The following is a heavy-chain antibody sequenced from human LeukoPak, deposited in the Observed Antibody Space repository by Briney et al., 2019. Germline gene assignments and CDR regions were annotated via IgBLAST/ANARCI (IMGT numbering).Heavy chain of an antibody. D-gene: IGHD3-10*01. CDR1: GVSITNSDYY. Sequence: PSETLSLTCTVSGVSITNSDYYWVWIRQPPGRGLEWIGSMYQSGSTYYSPPLESRVSVSLDTSKNQVSLQLRSVTAADTAVYYCATTPSYYYDAFDIWGQGTMVTVSS. CDR2: MYQSGST. J-gene: IGHJ3*02. V-gene: IGHV4-39*07. CDR3: ATTPSYYYDAFDI.